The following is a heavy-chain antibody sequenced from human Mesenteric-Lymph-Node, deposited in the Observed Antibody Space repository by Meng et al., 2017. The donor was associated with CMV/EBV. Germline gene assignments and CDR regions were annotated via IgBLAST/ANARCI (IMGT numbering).Heavy chain of an antibody. J-gene: IGHJ4*02. V-gene: IGHV4-59*01. D-gene: IGHD3-22*01. CDR1: GGSISSYY. CDR2: IFYTGTT. Sequence: SETLSLTCTVSGGSISSYYWSWIRQPPGKGLEWIGYIFYTGTTNYNPSLKSRVTMSVDTSKSQFSLKLTSVTAADTAVYYCARHGSSLSHYDYWGQGTLVTVS. CDR3: ARHGSSLSHYDY.